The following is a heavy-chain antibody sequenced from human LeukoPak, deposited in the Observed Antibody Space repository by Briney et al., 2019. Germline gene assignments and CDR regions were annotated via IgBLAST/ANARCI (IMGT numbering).Heavy chain of an antibody. Sequence: PGVCLRLSCAASGFTVSSIYMSWVRQAPGKGLEWVSIIYSGGITYYADSVKGRFTMSRDNSKNMLYLQMHSLRAEDTAVYYCASGPTAVTRSYWGRGTLVTVSS. J-gene: IGHJ4*02. CDR1: GFTVSSIY. CDR2: IYSGGIT. D-gene: IGHD4-17*01. CDR3: ASGPTAVTRSY. V-gene: IGHV3-53*01.